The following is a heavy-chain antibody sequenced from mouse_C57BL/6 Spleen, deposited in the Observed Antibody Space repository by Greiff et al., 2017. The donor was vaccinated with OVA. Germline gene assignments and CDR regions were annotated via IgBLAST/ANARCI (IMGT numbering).Heavy chain of an antibody. CDR3: ARSSITTVVVDY. CDR1: GYAFSSSW. D-gene: IGHD1-1*01. V-gene: IGHV1-82*01. Sequence: VKLQQSGPELVKPGASVKISCKASGYAFSSSWMNWVKQRPGKGLEWIGRIYPGDGDTNYNGKFKGKATLTADKSSSTAYMQLSSLTSEDSAVYFCARSSITTVVVDYWGQGTTLTVSS. J-gene: IGHJ2*01. CDR2: IYPGDGDT.